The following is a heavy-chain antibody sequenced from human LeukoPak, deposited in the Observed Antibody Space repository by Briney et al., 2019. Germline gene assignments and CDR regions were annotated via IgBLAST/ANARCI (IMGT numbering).Heavy chain of an antibody. V-gene: IGHV3-21*01. CDR3: ARDSQKGIRYTYYMDV. CDR2: ISSSSSYI. Sequence: GGSLRLSCAASGFTFSSYSMNWVRQAPGKGLEWVSSISSSSSYIYYADSVKGRFTISRDNAKNSLYLQMNSLRAEDTAVYYCARDSQKGIRYTYYMDVWGKGTTVTVSS. CDR1: GFTFSSYS. J-gene: IGHJ6*03. D-gene: IGHD3-9*01.